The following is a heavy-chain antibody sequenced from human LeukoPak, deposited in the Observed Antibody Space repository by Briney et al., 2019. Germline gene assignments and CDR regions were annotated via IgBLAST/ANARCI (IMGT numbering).Heavy chain of an antibody. CDR1: GFTFSDYY. J-gene: IGHJ1*01. CDR3: ARNRDSTFEYFQH. V-gene: IGHV3-11*04. D-gene: IGHD6-13*01. CDR2: ISSSGSTI. Sequence: NPGGSLRLSCAASGFTFSDYYMSWIRQAPGKGLEWVSYISSSGSTIYYADSVKGRFTISRDNAKNSLYLQMNSLRAEDTAVYYCARNRDSTFEYFQHWGQGTLVTVSS.